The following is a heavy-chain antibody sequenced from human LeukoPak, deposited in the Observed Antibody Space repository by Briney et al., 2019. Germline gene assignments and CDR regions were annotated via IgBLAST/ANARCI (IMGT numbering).Heavy chain of an antibody. D-gene: IGHD2-2*01. V-gene: IGHV3-48*04. Sequence: GGSLRLSCAASGFTFSSYSMNWVRQAPGKGLEWVSYISGSSSTIYYADSVKGRFTISRDNAKNSLYLQMNSLRAEDTAVYYCARDGGSRSGFDYWGQGTLVTVSS. CDR1: GFTFSSYS. CDR2: ISGSSSTI. J-gene: IGHJ4*02. CDR3: ARDGGSRSGFDY.